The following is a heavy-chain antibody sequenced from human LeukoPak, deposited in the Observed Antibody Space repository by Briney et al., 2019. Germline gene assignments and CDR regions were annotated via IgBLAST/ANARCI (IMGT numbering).Heavy chain of an antibody. CDR3: ARATTTVVTPGAFDI. J-gene: IGHJ3*02. CDR1: GXTFSDYY. V-gene: IGHV3-11*05. Sequence: GGSLRLSCAASGXTFSDYYMSWIRQAPGKGLEWVSYISSSSSYTNYADSVKGRFTISRDNAKNSLYLQMNSLRAEDTAVYYCARATTTVVTPGAFDIWGQGTMVTVSS. D-gene: IGHD4-23*01. CDR2: ISSSSSYT.